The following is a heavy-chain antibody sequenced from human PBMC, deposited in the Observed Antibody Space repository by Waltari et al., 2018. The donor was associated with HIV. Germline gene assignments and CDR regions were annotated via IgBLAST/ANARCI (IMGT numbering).Heavy chain of an antibody. CDR3: ARSAAGYYYYVMDV. J-gene: IGHJ6*02. CDR2: SSGYNGHT. CDR1: GYTFTSYG. D-gene: IGHD6-13*01. V-gene: IGHV1-18*01. Sequence: QVQLVQSGAEVKKPGASVKVSCKASGYTFTSYGISWVRQAPGQGLEWMGWSSGYNGHTNYAQELQGRVTMTTDTSTSTAYMELRSLGFCDTAVYVCARSAAGYYYYVMDVWGQGTTVTVSS.